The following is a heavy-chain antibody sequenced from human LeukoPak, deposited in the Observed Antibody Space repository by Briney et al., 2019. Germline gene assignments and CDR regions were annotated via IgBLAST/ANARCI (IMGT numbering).Heavy chain of an antibody. CDR1: GYTFTSYY. CDR2: INPNSGGT. J-gene: IGHJ4*02. V-gene: IGHV1-2*02. D-gene: IGHD3-9*01. CDR3: ARPDWLGPTAY. Sequence: ASVKVSCKASGYTFTSYYMHWVRQAPGQGLEWMGWINPNSGGTNYAQKFQGRVTISADKSISTAYLQWSSLKASDTAMYYCARPDWLGPTAYWGQGTLVTVSS.